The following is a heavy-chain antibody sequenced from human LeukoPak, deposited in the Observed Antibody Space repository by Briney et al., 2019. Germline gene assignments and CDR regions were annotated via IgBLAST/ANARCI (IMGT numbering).Heavy chain of an antibody. D-gene: IGHD2-15*01. CDR1: GGSISSSSYY. V-gene: IGHV4-39*01. J-gene: IGHJ4*02. Sequence: SETLSLTCTVSGGSISSSSYYWGWIRQPPGKGPEWIGSIHYSGSTYYNPSLKSRVTISVDTSKNQFSLKLSSVTAADTAVYYCARGLGGYVDYWGQGTLVTVSS. CDR2: IHYSGST. CDR3: ARGLGGYVDY.